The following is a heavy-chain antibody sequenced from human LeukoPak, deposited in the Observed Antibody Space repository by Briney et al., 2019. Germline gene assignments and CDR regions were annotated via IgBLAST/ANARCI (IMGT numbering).Heavy chain of an antibody. CDR1: GGSISSSSSY. CDR2: VRYSEKT. Sequence: PSETLSLTCTVSGGSISSSSSYWGWIRQPPGKGLERIGSVRYSEKTYYNPSLKSRVTMSVDTSKNHFSLRLTSVTAADTAVYSCARHYYDNSGLAYYFDYWGQGTLVTVSS. D-gene: IGHD3-22*01. J-gene: IGHJ4*02. CDR3: ARHYYDNSGLAYYFDY. V-gene: IGHV4-39*01.